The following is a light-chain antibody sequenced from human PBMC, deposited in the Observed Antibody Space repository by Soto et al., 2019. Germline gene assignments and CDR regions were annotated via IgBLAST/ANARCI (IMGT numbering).Light chain of an antibody. CDR1: ETVSTN. CDR3: QQYNNWPPWT. Sequence: ETVLTQSPATLSVSPGERVSLSCRAGETVSTNLAWYQQRPGQAPRLLICDVSTGATGVPARFSGRRSGTEFTLTISSLQSEDFAVYYCQQYNNWPPWTFGQGAKVDIK. CDR2: DVS. J-gene: IGKJ1*01. V-gene: IGKV3-15*01.